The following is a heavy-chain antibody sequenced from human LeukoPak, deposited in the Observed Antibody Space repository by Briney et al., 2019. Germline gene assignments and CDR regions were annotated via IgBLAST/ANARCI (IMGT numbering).Heavy chain of an antibody. Sequence: GGSLRLSCAASGFTVSSNYMSWVRQAPGKGLEWVSVIYSGGSTYYADSVKGRFTISRDNSKNTLYLQMNSLRAEDTAVYYCARDLVRSESDYWGRGTLVTVSS. J-gene: IGHJ4*02. CDR1: GFTVSSNY. CDR3: ARDLVRSESDY. V-gene: IGHV3-66*01. CDR2: IYSGGST. D-gene: IGHD1-26*01.